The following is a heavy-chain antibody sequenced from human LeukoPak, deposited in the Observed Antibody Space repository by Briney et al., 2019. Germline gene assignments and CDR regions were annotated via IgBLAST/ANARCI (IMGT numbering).Heavy chain of an antibody. CDR3: ARFSVAAAGTGWFDP. Sequence: SETLSLTCTVSGVSISSYYWSWIRQPPGKGLELIGYIYYSGSTNYNPSLKSRVTISVDTSKNHLSLKLSSVTAADTAVYYCARFSVAAAGTGWFDPWGQGTLVTVSA. V-gene: IGHV4-59*01. D-gene: IGHD6-13*01. CDR1: GVSISSYY. J-gene: IGHJ5*02. CDR2: IYYSGST.